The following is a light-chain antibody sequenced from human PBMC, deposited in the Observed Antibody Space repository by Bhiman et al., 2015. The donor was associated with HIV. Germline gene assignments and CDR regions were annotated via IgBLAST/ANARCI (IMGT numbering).Light chain of an antibody. J-gene: IGLJ3*02. CDR1: SSDVGVYNL. CDR3: SAWDDSLHAWV. Sequence: QSALTQPPSASGSRGQSVIISCTGTSSDVGVYNLVSWYQHHPGKAPKLIIYEVNKRPSGVPARFSGSKSGNTASLTVSGLQDEDEGDYYCSAWDDSLHAWVFGGGTKLTVL. CDR2: EVN. V-gene: IGLV2-8*01.